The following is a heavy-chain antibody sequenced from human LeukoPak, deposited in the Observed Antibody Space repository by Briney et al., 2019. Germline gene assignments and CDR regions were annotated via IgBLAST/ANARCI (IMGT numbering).Heavy chain of an antibody. CDR2: ISYDGSNK. D-gene: IGHD3-22*01. Sequence: GRSLRLSCAASGFTFSSYAMHWVRQAPGKGLEWVAVISYDGSNKYYADSVKGRFTISRDNSKNTLYLQMNSLRAEDTAVYHCARQAGGYYLPFDHWGQGTLVTVSS. CDR1: GFTFSSYA. V-gene: IGHV3-30-3*01. CDR3: ARQAGGYYLPFDH. J-gene: IGHJ4*02.